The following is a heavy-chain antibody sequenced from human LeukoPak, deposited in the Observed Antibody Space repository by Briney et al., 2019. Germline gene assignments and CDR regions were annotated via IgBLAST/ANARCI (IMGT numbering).Heavy chain of an antibody. CDR3: ARLRGAQWFRYYGMDV. D-gene: IGHD3-22*01. CDR1: GGSFSGYY. CDR2: INHSGST. Sequence: SETLSLTCAVYGGSFSGYYWSWIRQPPGKGLEWIGEINHSGSTNYNPSPKSRVTISVDTSKNQFSLKLSSVTAADTAVYYCARLRGAQWFRYYGMDVWGQGTTVTVSS. V-gene: IGHV4-34*01. J-gene: IGHJ6*02.